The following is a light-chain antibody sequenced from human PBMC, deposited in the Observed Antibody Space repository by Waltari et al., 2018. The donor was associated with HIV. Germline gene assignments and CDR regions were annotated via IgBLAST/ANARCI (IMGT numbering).Light chain of an antibody. J-gene: IGLJ3*02. V-gene: IGLV2-11*01. CDR2: DVT. CDR3: CSYAGSYTFV. CDR1: SSDVGGYKY. Sequence: QSALTQPRSVSGSPGQSVTIPCTGTSSDVGGYKYVFWYQQHPAKAPKLMIYDVTKRPSGVPDRLSGSKSVNTSSLTISGLEAEDEADYYCCSYAGSYTFVFGGGTKLTVL.